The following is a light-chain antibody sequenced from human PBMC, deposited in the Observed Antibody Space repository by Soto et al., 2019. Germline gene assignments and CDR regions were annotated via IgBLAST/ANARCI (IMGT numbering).Light chain of an antibody. CDR1: QSVSSN. CDR2: GAS. Sequence: ELVMTQSPATLSVSPGERATLSCRSSQSVSSNLAWYQQKPGQAHRLLIYGASTRATGIPARFSGSGSGTEFTLTISSLQSEDFAVYSCQQYNNWTPLTFGGGTKVQIK. V-gene: IGKV3-15*01. CDR3: QQYNNWTPLT. J-gene: IGKJ4*01.